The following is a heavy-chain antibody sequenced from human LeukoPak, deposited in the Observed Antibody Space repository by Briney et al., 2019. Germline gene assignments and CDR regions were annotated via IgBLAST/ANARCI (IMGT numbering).Heavy chain of an antibody. CDR1: GGSFSGYY. CDR2: IYTSGST. Sequence: SETLSLTCAVYGGSFSGYYWSWIRQPAGKGLEWIGRIYTSGSTNYNPSLKSRVTISVDTSKNQFSLKLSSVTAADTAVYYCAREVPAEDFDYWGQGTLVTVSS. J-gene: IGHJ4*02. D-gene: IGHD2-2*01. V-gene: IGHV4-4*07. CDR3: AREVPAEDFDY.